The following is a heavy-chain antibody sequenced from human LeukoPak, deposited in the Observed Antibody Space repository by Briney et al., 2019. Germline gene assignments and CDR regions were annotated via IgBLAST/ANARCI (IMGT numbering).Heavy chain of an antibody. J-gene: IGHJ5*02. CDR2: ISAYNDNT. V-gene: IGHV1-18*01. CDR3: ARRYCSSTSCYTNWFDP. D-gene: IGHD2-2*02. Sequence: GASVTVSCKASGYTFTSYGFSWVRQAPGQGLEWMGWISAYNDNTNYARKFQGRVTMTTDTSTSTAYMELRSLTSDDTAVYYCARRYCSSTSCYTNWFDPWGQGTLVTVSS. CDR1: GYTFTSYG.